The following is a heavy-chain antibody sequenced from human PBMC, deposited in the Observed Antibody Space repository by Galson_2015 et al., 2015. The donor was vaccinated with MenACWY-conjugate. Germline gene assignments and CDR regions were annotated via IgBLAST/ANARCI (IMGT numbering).Heavy chain of an antibody. V-gene: IGHV3-30*03. CDR2: VSQDGSNK. J-gene: IGHJ4*02. D-gene: IGHD5-12*01. CDR1: GFTFSNYC. Sequence: SLRLSCAASGFTFSNYCMNWVRQAPGKGLEWVADVSQDGSNKYYADSVKGRFTISRDNSKNSLYLQMNSLRPEDTAVYYCARDRTRDGSGCGYDTFDFWGQGTLVTVSS. CDR3: ARDRTRDGSGCGYDTFDF.